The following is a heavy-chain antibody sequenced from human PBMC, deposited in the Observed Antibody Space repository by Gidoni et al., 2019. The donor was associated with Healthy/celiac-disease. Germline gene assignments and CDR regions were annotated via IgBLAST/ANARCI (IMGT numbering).Heavy chain of an antibody. CDR1: GFTFSGSA. D-gene: IGHD3-16*01. CDR3: TNSITITNLLDY. Sequence: EVQLVESGGGLVQPGGSLKLSWAAPGFTFSGSARHWVRQASGKGLEWVGRIRSKANSYATAYAASVKGRFTISRDDSKNTAYLQMNSLKTEDTAVYYCTNSITITNLLDYWGQGTLVTVSS. CDR2: IRSKANSYAT. J-gene: IGHJ4*02. V-gene: IGHV3-73*02.